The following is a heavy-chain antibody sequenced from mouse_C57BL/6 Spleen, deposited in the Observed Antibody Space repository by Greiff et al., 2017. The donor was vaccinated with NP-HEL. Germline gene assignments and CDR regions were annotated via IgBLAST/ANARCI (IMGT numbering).Heavy chain of an antibody. CDR3: ASHGTAQATGAMDY. Sequence: EVQVVESGGGLVQPGESLKLSCESNEYEFPSHDMSWVRKTPEKRLELVAAINSDGGSTYYPDTMERRFIISRDNTKKTLYLQMSSLRSEDTALYYCASHGTAQATGAMDYWGQGTSVTVSS. V-gene: IGHV5-2*01. CDR1: EYEFPSHD. J-gene: IGHJ4*01. CDR2: INSDGGST. D-gene: IGHD3-2*02.